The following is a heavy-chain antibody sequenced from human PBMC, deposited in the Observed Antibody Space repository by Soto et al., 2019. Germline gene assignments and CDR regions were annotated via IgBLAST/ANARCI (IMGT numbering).Heavy chain of an antibody. J-gene: IGHJ4*02. D-gene: IGHD6-19*01. Sequence: KESGPTLVKPTQTLTLTCTFSGFSLSTSGVGVGWVRQPPGKALEWLALIYWDDDKRYSPSLKSRVTITKDTSKNQVVLTMTNMEPVDTATYYCAHRLGAVAGYWGQGTLVTVSS. CDR3: AHRLGAVAGY. CDR2: IYWDDDK. V-gene: IGHV2-5*02. CDR1: GFSLSTSGVG.